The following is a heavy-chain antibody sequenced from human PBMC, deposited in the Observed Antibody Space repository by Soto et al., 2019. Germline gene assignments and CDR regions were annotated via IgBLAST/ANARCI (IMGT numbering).Heavy chain of an antibody. CDR3: ARYVLLWFGESQRDMDV. CDR1: GGSISSSSYY. V-gene: IGHV4-39*01. CDR2: IYYSGST. J-gene: IGHJ6*03. Sequence: SETLSLTCTVSGGSISSSSYYWGWIRQPPGKGLEWIGSIYYSGSTYYNPSLKSRVTISVDTSKNHFSLKLSSVTAADPAVYYCARYVLLWFGESQRDMDVWGKGTTVTVS. D-gene: IGHD3-10*01.